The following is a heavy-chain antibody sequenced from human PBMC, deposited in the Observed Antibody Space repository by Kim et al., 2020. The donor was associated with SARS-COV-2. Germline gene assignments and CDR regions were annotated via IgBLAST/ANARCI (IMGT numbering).Heavy chain of an antibody. D-gene: IGHD4-17*01. CDR2: IYHSGST. CDR1: GYSISSGYY. V-gene: IGHV4-38-2*02. CDR3: ASSDGDLLDY. J-gene: IGHJ4*02. Sequence: SETLSLTCTVSGYSISSGYYWGWIRQPPGTGLEWIGSIYHSGSTYYNPSLKSRVTISVDTSKNQFSLKLSSVTAADTAVYYCASSDGDLLDYWGQGTLVTVSS.